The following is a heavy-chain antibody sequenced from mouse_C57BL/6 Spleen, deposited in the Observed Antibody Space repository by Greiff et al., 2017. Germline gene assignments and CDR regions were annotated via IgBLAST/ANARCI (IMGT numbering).Heavy chain of an antibody. D-gene: IGHD2-13*01. J-gene: IGHJ2*01. CDR2: ISYDGSN. CDR3: ARDYGEN. V-gene: IGHV3-6*01. CDR1: GYSITSGYY. Sequence: LQESGPGLVKPSQSLSLTCSVTGYSITSGYYWNWIRQFPGNKLEWMGYISYDGSNNYNPSLKNRISITRDTSKNQFFLKLNSVTTEDTSTYYCARDYGENWGQGTTLTVSS.